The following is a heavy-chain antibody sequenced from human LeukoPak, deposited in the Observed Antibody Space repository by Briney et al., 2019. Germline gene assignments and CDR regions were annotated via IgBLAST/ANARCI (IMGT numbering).Heavy chain of an antibody. D-gene: IGHD2-8*02. CDR1: GFTSRSYS. V-gene: IGHV3-21*01. Sequence: PGGSLRLSCVASGFTSRSYSMNWVRQAPGKGLEWVASMSGSTTFMYYSDSVKGRFTISRDNVKNSVYLQMNSLRVEDTAIYYCAREKTSSGTGWLDPWGQGTLVTVSS. J-gene: IGHJ5*02. CDR2: MSGSTTFM. CDR3: AREKTSSGTGWLDP.